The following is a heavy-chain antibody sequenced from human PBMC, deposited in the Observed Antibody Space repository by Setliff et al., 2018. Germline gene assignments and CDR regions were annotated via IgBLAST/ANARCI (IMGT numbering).Heavy chain of an antibody. Sequence: KPSETLSLTCTVSGGSVSNSGFFWGWLRQAPGKGLEWIGNIYDSGSSNYNASLKSRLIITRDTSKNQISPKLTSVTAADTAVYYCGRGFSRIEGWGNWFDPWGQGILVTVSS. CDR1: GGSVSNSGFF. CDR3: GRGFSRIEGWGNWFDP. J-gene: IGHJ5*02. CDR2: IYDSGSS. D-gene: IGHD2-15*01. V-gene: IGHV4-39*01.